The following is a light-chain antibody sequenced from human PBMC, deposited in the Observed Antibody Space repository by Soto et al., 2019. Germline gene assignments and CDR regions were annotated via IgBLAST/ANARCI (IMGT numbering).Light chain of an antibody. Sequence: EIVLPQSPGTLSLSPGERAPLSCRASQSVRSSYLAWYQQKPGQATRLLIYGASSRATGIPDRFSGSGSGTDFTLTISRLEPEEFAVYYCQQYGSSPRTFGQGTKVDIK. CDR1: QSVRSSY. J-gene: IGKJ1*01. CDR3: QQYGSSPRT. V-gene: IGKV3-20*01. CDR2: GAS.